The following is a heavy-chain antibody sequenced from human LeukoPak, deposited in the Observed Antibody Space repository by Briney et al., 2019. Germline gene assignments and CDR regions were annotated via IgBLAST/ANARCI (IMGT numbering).Heavy chain of an antibody. CDR3: ARGNLRGDYVFDY. Sequence: GASVKVSCKASGYTFTGYYMHWVRQAPGQGLEWMGWINPNSGGTNYEQKFQGRVTMTRDTSISTAYMELSRLRSDDTAVYYCARGNLRGDYVFDYWGQGTLVTVSS. CDR1: GYTFTGYY. D-gene: IGHD4-17*01. J-gene: IGHJ4*02. V-gene: IGHV1-2*02. CDR2: INPNSGGT.